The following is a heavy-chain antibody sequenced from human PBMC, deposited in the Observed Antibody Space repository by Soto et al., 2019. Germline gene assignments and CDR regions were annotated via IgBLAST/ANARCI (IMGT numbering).Heavy chain of an antibody. Sequence: QVQLVQSGAEVKKPGSSVKVSCKASGGTFSSYTISWVRQAPGQGLEWMGRIIPILGIANYAQKFLGRVTITADKSTSTAYVELSSLRSEDTAVYYCAGDYGDIPFDYWGLGTLVTVSS. CDR3: AGDYGDIPFDY. V-gene: IGHV1-69*02. D-gene: IGHD4-17*01. CDR1: GGTFSSYT. J-gene: IGHJ4*02. CDR2: IIPILGIA.